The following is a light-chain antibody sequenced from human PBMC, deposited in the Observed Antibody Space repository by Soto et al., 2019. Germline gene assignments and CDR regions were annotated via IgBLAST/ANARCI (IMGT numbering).Light chain of an antibody. V-gene: IGLV2-14*01. CDR3: NSYTTSTTFV. CDR2: DVS. Sequence: QSVLTQPASVSGSPGQSITISCTGTSSDIGTYDYVSWYQQHPGKAPKLMIYDVSNRPSGVSNRFSGSKSGSTASLTFSGFQAEDGADYYCNSYTTSTTFVFGTGTKVTVL. J-gene: IGLJ1*01. CDR1: SSDIGTYDY.